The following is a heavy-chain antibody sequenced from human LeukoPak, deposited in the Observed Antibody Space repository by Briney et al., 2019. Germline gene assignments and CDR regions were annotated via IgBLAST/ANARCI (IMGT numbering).Heavy chain of an antibody. J-gene: IGHJ4*02. D-gene: IGHD3-9*01. V-gene: IGHV3-74*01. CDR3: AKDEFYDILTGYYSY. CDR1: GFTFSNYW. Sequence: GGSLRLSCAASGFTFSNYWMHWVRQAPGKGLEWVSRISDPGITTNYADSVKGRFTISRDNSKNTLYLQMNSLRAEDTAVYYCAKDEFYDILTGYYSYWGQGTLVTVSS. CDR2: ISDPGITT.